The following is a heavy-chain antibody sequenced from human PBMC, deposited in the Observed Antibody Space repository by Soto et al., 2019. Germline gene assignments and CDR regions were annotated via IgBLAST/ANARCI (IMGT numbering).Heavy chain of an antibody. CDR1: GGSISTTNW. J-gene: IGHJ4*02. D-gene: IGHD3-3*01. V-gene: IGHV4-4*02. Sequence: QVQLQESGPGLVKPSGTLSLTCAVSGGSISTTNWWTWVRQPPGKGLEWIGEIYHTEGTNYNPSLKSRVTISVDNSKNQFSLKLSSVTAAHTAVYYCARRTFWGGSYYYFDYWGQGALVTVSS. CDR2: IYHTEGT. CDR3: ARRTFWGGSYYYFDY.